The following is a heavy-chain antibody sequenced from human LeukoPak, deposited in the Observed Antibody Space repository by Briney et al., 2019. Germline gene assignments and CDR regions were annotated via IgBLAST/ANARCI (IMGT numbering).Heavy chain of an antibody. CDR3: AKDLSYAQPGGFDY. CDR2: ISGSGGST. J-gene: IGHJ4*02. Sequence: GGSLRLSCAASGFTFISYAMSWVRQAPGKGLEWVSAISGSGGSTYYTDSVKGRFTISRDNSKNTLYLQMNSLRAEDTAVYYCAKDLSYAQPGGFDYWGQGTLVTVSS. CDR1: GFTFISYA. V-gene: IGHV3-23*01. D-gene: IGHD2-2*01.